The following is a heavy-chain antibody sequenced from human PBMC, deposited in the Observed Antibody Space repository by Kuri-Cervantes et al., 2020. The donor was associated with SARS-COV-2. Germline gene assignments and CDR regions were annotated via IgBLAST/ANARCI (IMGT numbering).Heavy chain of an antibody. Sequence: ASVKVSCKASGYTFTSYGISWVRQAPGQGLEWMGWISAYNGNTNYAQELQGRVTMTTDTSTSTAYMELRSLRSDDTAVYYCARDVAPTILWFGEFPPSGDYWGQGTLVTVSS. CDR3: ARDVAPTILWFGEFPPSGDY. V-gene: IGHV1-18*01. CDR2: ISAYNGNT. D-gene: IGHD3-10*01. J-gene: IGHJ4*02. CDR1: GYTFTSYG.